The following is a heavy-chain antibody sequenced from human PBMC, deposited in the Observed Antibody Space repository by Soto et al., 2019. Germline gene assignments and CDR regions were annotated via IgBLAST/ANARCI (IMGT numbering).Heavy chain of an antibody. J-gene: IGHJ6*03. V-gene: IGHV4-59*08. CDR1: GGSISSYY. Sequence: PSETLSLTCTVSGGSISSYYWSWIRQPPGKGLEWIGYIYYSGSTNYNPSLKSRVTISVDTSKNQFSLKLSSVTAADTAVYYYARRGYSSSRPWYCYYYMDVWGKGTTVTVSS. CDR3: ARRGYSSSRPWYCYYYMDV. D-gene: IGHD6-13*01. CDR2: IYYSGST.